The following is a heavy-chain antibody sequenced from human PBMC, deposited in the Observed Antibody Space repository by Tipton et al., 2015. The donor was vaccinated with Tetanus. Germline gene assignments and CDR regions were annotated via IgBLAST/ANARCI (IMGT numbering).Heavy chain of an antibody. Sequence: QLVQSGAEVKKAGESLKISCKGSGYRFTDYWIGWVRQMPGKGLEWMGIIYPDDSDTKYSPSFQGQVTISVDKSINTAYLQWSSLKASDTAMYFCARLGRQGGALRKLYYYSFLDVWGKGTTVTVSS. CDR1: GYRFTDYW. CDR2: IYPDDSDT. V-gene: IGHV5-51*01. J-gene: IGHJ6*03. D-gene: IGHD3-16*01. CDR3: ARLGRQGGALRKLYYYSFLDV.